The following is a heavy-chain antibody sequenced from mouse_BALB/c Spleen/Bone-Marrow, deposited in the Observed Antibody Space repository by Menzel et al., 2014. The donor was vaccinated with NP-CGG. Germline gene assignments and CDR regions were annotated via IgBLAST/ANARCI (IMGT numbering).Heavy chain of an antibody. D-gene: IGHD2-13*01. CDR3: ARVYYGDLDY. CDR1: GYTFTNFW. CDR2: IHPGDGDT. V-gene: IGHV1-80*01. Sequence: VQLQQSGAELVRPGSSVKISCKASGYTFTNFWMNWVKQRPGQGLEWIGQIHPGDGDTNNNGKLKGKATLTTDKSSSTAYMQLSGLSSEDSAVYFCARVYYGDLDYWGQGTTLTVSS. J-gene: IGHJ2*01.